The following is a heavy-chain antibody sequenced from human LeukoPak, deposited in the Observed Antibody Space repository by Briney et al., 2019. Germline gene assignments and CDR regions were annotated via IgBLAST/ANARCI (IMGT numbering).Heavy chain of an antibody. CDR1: GFTFSRYS. D-gene: IGHD3-10*01. CDR2: ISSSSSTI. Sequence: PGGSLRLSCAASGFTFSRYSMIWVRQAPGKGLQWVSYISSSSSTIYYADSVKGRFTISRDNAKNSLFLQMSSLRVEDTAVYFCARGSFHYYPYFWGQGTLVTVSP. CDR3: ARGSFHYYPYF. V-gene: IGHV3-48*01. J-gene: IGHJ4*02.